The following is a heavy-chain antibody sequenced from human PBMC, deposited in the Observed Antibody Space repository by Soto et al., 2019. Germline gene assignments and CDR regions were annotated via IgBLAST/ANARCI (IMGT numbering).Heavy chain of an antibody. Sequence: LRLSCTVSGGSISSGGYYWSWIRQHPGKGLEWIGYIYYSGSTYYNPSLKSRVTISVDTSKNQFSLKLSSVTAADTAVYYCARVNPHYYGSGSYTFDYWGQGTLVTVSS. CDR1: GGSISSGGYY. V-gene: IGHV4-31*03. D-gene: IGHD3-10*01. CDR3: ARVNPHYYGSGSYTFDY. CDR2: IYYSGST. J-gene: IGHJ4*02.